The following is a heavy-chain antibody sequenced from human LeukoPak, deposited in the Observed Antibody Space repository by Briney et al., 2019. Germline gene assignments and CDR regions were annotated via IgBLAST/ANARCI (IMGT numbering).Heavy chain of an antibody. J-gene: IGHJ4*02. CDR1: GFTFSSYG. CDR2: ISGSGGST. CDR3: ATYRQVLLPFES. V-gene: IGHV3-23*01. Sequence: GGSLRLSCAASGFTFSSYGMSWVRQAPGKGLEWVSAISGSGGSTYYADSVRGRFTIYRDNSKSILSLQMNSLRAEDTAIYYCATYRQVLLPFESWGQGTLVTVSS. D-gene: IGHD5-18*01.